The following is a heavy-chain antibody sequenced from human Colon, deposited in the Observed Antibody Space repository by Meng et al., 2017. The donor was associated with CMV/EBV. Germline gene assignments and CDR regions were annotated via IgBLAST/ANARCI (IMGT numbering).Heavy chain of an antibody. CDR2: ISPYNGDT. CDR3: ARELARGGY. Sequence: GPRVESGSHVKKLGASCKVPCKSSGYSFTNFGISWVRQAPGQGLEWMAYISPYNGDTNYAQRFQGRVALTTDTSTSTVYMELGSLTSDDTAMYYCARELARGGYWGQGTLVTVSS. V-gene: IGHV1-18*01. CDR1: GYSFTNFG. J-gene: IGHJ4*02.